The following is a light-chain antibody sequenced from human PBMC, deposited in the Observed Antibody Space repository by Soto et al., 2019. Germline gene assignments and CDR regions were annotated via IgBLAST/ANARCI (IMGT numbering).Light chain of an antibody. Sequence: EIVLTQCPGTLSLSPGERVTVSCRASQSISRDYFAWYQQKPGQAPRLLVYAISSRATGIPDRFSGSGSVTDFTLTISRVEPEDFAVYYCQYYASSGWTFGQGTKVDIK. CDR1: QSISRDY. J-gene: IGKJ1*01. CDR2: AIS. V-gene: IGKV3-20*01. CDR3: QYYASSGWT.